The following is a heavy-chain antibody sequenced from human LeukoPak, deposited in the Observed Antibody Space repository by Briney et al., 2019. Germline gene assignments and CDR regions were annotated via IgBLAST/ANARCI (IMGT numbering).Heavy chain of an antibody. CDR3: ARSMYYDFWSGPYRGGYFDY. Sequence: SETLSLTCTVSGGSISSYYWSWIRQPAGKGLEWIGRIYTSGSTNYNPSLKSRVTMSVDTSKNQFSLKLSSVTAADTAVYYCARSMYYDFWSGPYRGGYFDYWGQGTLVTVSS. V-gene: IGHV4-4*07. CDR1: GGSISSYY. D-gene: IGHD3-3*01. J-gene: IGHJ4*02. CDR2: IYTSGST.